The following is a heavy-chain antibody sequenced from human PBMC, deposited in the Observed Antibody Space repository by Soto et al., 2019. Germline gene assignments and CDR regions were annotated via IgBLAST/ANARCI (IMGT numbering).Heavy chain of an antibody. CDR3: ARARYGDYDGMDV. D-gene: IGHD4-17*01. Sequence: QVQLQESGPGLVKPSGTLSLTCAVSGDSISSSNWWSWVRQPPGKGLEWIGEIYHSGSTNYNPSRQRRVTMPVDKSKNQFSLILTSVTAADTAVYYCARARYGDYDGMDVWGQGTTVTVSS. J-gene: IGHJ6*02. CDR1: GDSISSSNW. V-gene: IGHV4-4*02. CDR2: IYHSGST.